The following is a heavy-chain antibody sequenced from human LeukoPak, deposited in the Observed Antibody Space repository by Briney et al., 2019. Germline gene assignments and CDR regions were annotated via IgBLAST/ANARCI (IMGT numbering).Heavy chain of an antibody. CDR2: INQDGSAK. Sequence: GGSLRLSCAASGFTFSNYWMRWVRQAPGKGLEWVANINQDGSAKYYVDSVKGRFTISKDSAKNSLYLQMNSLRVDDTAVYYCTRGGPDFWGQGALVTVSS. CDR1: GFTFSNYW. J-gene: IGHJ4*02. CDR3: TRGGPDF. V-gene: IGHV3-7*01. D-gene: IGHD3-3*01.